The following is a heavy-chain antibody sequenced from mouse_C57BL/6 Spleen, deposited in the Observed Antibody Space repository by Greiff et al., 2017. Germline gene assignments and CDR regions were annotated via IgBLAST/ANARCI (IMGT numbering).Heavy chain of an antibody. Sequence: VQRVESGAELVKPGASVKLSCKASGYTFTEYTIPWVKQRSGQGLEWIGWFYPGSGSIKYNEKFKDKATLTADKSSRTVYMGVSRLTSEYSAVYFCARHEGAYYSNLYAMDYWGQGTSVTVSS. J-gene: IGHJ4*01. V-gene: IGHV1-62-2*01. CDR2: FYPGSGSI. D-gene: IGHD2-5*01. CDR1: GYTFTEYT. CDR3: ARHEGAYYSNLYAMDY.